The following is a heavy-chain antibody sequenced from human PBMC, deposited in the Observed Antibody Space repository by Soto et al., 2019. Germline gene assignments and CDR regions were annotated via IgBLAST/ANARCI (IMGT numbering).Heavy chain of an antibody. Sequence: SVKVSCKASGGTFSSYAISWVRQAPGQGLEWMGGIIPIFGTANYAQKFQGRVTITADESTSTAYMELSSLRSEDTAVYYCARDSRGYYPDAFDIWGQGTMVTVS. J-gene: IGHJ3*02. CDR1: GGTFSSYA. V-gene: IGHV1-69*13. CDR3: ARDSRGYYPDAFDI. CDR2: IIPIFGTA. D-gene: IGHD3-22*01.